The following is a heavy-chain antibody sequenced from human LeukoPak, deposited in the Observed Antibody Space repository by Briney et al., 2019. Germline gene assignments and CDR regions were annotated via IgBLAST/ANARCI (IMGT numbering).Heavy chain of an antibody. V-gene: IGHV4-59*01. CDR1: GGSISSYY. D-gene: IGHD3-16*01. Sequence: SETLSLTRTVSGGSISSYYWSWIRQPPGKGLEWIGYIYYSGSTNYNPSLKSRVTISVDTSKNQFSLKLSSVTAADTAVYYCGRSLGVVYYYGMAVWGKGPTVTVPS. J-gene: IGHJ6*04. CDR2: IYYSGST. CDR3: GRSLGVVYYYGMAV.